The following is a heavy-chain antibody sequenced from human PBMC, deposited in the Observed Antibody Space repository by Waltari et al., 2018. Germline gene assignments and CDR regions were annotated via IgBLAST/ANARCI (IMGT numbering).Heavy chain of an antibody. CDR1: GYTLPKLS. CDR2: FDPEDGET. D-gene: IGHD6-13*01. V-gene: IGHV1-24*01. CDR3: ATATGYSSSWYSYYFDY. Sequence: QVQLVQSGAEVKKPGASVKVSCQVSGYTLPKLSMHWARTAPGKGLEWMGGFDPEDGETIYAQKFQGRVTMTEDTSTDTAYMELSSLRSEDTAVYYCATATGYSSSWYSYYFDYWGQGTLVTVSS. J-gene: IGHJ4*02.